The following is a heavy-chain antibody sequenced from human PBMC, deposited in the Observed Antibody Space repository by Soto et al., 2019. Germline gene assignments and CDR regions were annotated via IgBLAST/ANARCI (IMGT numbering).Heavy chain of an antibody. CDR3: ARKSLYGSGSSFDF. J-gene: IGHJ5*01. CDR2: INPNTGDT. CDR1: GYTFTDYY. V-gene: IGHV1-2*02. D-gene: IGHD3-10*01. Sequence: QVPLVQSGAEVKKPGASVRVSCKASGYTFTDYYMHWVRQAPGQGLEWMAWINPNTGDTKYDQKFQGRVTVTRDTSNRILYMELSSLRSDDTAIYYCARKSLYGSGSSFDFWGQGTLVTVSS.